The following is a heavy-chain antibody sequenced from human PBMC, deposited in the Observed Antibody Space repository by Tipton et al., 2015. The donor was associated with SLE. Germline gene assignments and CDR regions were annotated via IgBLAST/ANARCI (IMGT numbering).Heavy chain of an antibody. J-gene: IGHJ3*01. Sequence: TLSLTCTVSGDSISTHYWSWIRQPPGKGLEWVGHIYYSGSTNYNPSLMSRVTRSVDTSNNQFSLRLNSVTAADTAVYYCAGWGEQGATRLYDAFDVWGQGTMVTVSS. CDR1: GDSISTHY. CDR3: AGWGEQGATRLYDAFDV. V-gene: IGHV4-59*11. CDR2: IYYSGST. D-gene: IGHD5-12*01.